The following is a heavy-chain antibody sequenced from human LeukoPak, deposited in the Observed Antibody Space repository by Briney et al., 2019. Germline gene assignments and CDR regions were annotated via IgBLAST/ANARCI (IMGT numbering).Heavy chain of an antibody. CDR1: GGSFSGYY. CDR2: INHSGST. J-gene: IGHJ4*02. D-gene: IGHD3-22*01. CDR3: ARAYDSSGYCDY. V-gene: IGHV4-34*01. Sequence: SETLSLTCAVYGGSFSGYYWSWIRQPPGKGLEWIGEINHSGSTNYNPSLKSRVSISVDTSKNQFSLKLSSVTAADTAVYYCARAYDSSGYCDYWGQGTLVTVSS.